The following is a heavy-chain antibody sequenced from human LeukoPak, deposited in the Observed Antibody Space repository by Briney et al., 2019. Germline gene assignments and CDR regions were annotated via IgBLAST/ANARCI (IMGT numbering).Heavy chain of an antibody. CDR2: MNPNSGNT. V-gene: IGHV1-8*03. CDR3: ARGGVLAYCGGDCYASDAFDI. Sequence: GASVKVSCKASGYTFTSYDINWVRQATGQGLEWMGWMNPNSGNTGYAQKFQGRVTITADKSTSTAYMELSSLRSEDTAVYYCARGGVLAYCGGDCYASDAFDIWGQGTMVTVSS. D-gene: IGHD2-21*02. CDR1: GYTFTSYD. J-gene: IGHJ3*02.